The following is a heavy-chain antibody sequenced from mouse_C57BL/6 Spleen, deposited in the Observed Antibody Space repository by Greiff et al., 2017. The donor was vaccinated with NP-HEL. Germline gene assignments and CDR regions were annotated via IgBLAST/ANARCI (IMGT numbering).Heavy chain of an antibody. D-gene: IGHD2-1*01. CDR2: ISAGGSYT. J-gene: IGHJ4*01. Sequence: EVKLMESGGGLVKPGGSLKLSCAASGFTFSSYAMSWVRQTPEKRLEWVATISAGGSYTNYPDNVKGRFTISRDKAKNKLYLQMSHLTSEDTAMYYCACGNSDYAMDYWGKGTSVTVSS. V-gene: IGHV5-4*03. CDR3: ACGNSDYAMDY. CDR1: GFTFSSYA.